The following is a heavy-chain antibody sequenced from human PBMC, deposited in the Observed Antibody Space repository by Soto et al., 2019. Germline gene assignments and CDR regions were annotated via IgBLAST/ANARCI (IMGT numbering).Heavy chain of an antibody. CDR3: ARGKWFGEFGN. CDR1: GGSFSGYY. V-gene: IGHV4-34*01. J-gene: IGHJ3*01. D-gene: IGHD3-10*01. Sequence: QVQLQQWGAGLLKPSETLSLTCAVYGGSFSGYYWSWIRQPPGKGLEWIGEINHSGSTNYDPSLKSRVTISVDTSKNQFSLKLSSVTAADTAVYYCARGKWFGEFGNWGQGTMVTVS. CDR2: INHSGST.